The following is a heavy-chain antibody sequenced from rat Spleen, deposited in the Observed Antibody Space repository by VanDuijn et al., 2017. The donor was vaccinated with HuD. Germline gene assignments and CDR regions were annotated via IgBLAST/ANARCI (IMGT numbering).Heavy chain of an antibody. J-gene: IGHJ2*01. Sequence: QVQLKESGPGLVQPSQTLSLTCTVSGFSLTSYHVSWVRQPPGKGLEWIAAISSGGSTYFNSVLKSRLSISRDTSKSQVFLKMNSLQTEDTAIYFCTRDPITTRDYFDYWGQGVMVTVSS. CDR3: TRDPITTRDYFDY. D-gene: IGHD1-1*01. CDR2: ISSGGST. V-gene: IGHV2-6*01. CDR1: GFSLTSYH.